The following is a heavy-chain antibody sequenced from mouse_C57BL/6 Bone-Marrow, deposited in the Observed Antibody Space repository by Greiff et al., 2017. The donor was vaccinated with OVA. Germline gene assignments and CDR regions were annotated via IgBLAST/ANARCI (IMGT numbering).Heavy chain of an antibody. D-gene: IGHD2-3*01. CDR2: INPNNGGT. CDR1: GYTFTDYY. Sequence: VQLPHSGPELVKPGASVKISCKASGYTFTDYYMNWVKQSHGKRLEWIGDINPNNGGTSYNQKFKGKATLTVDKSSSTAYMELRSLTSEDSAVYYCARRRWNYFDYWGQGTTLTVSS. J-gene: IGHJ2*01. CDR3: ARRRWNYFDY. V-gene: IGHV1-26*01.